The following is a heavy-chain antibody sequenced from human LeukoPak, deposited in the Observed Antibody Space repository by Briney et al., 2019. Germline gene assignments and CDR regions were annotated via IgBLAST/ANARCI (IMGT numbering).Heavy chain of an antibody. Sequence: ASVKVSCKASGYTFTGYYMHWVRQAPGQGLEWMGWINPNSGSTNYAQKFQGRVTMTRDTSISTAYMELSRLRSDDTAVYYCARFDCRQLGAFDYWGPRTLGTVSA. D-gene: IGHD2-15*01. V-gene: IGHV1-2*02. CDR1: GYTFTGYY. J-gene: IGHJ4*02. CDR3: ARFDCRQLGAFDY. CDR2: INPNSGST.